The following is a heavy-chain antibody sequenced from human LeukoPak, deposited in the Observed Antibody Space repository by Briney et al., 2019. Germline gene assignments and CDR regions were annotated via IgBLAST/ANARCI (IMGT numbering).Heavy chain of an antibody. CDR2: IYPGDSDT. D-gene: IGHD5-18*01. CDR3: ARVTGVDTAMAGRIDY. J-gene: IGHJ4*02. CDR1: GYSFTSYW. V-gene: IGHV5-51*01. Sequence: GESLKISCKGSGYSFTSYWIGWVRQMPGKGLEWMGIIYPGDSDTRYSPSFQGQVTISADKSISTAYLQWSSLKASDTAMYYCARVTGVDTAMAGRIDYWGQGTLVTVSS.